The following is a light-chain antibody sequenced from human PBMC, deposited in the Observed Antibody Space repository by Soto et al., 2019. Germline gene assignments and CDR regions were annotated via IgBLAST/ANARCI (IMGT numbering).Light chain of an antibody. CDR1: QVITNY. CDR2: DIS. J-gene: IGKJ2*01. CDR3: QQYENLPYL. Sequence: DIQLTQSASSLSASVGDRVTITCQASQVITNYLNWYQQKPGRAPKLLIYDISTLEIGVPSRFGGTRSVTHFAFTIPGLEPEDIATYYCQQYENLPYLFGQGTKLDI. V-gene: IGKV1-33*01.